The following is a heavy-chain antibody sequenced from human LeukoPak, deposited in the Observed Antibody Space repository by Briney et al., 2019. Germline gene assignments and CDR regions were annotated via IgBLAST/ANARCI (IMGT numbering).Heavy chain of an antibody. D-gene: IGHD2-8*02. Sequence: GGSLRLSCAASGFTFSTLAMIWVRQPPGKGLEWVSSIFTSGGEIHYADSVRGRFTISRDNSKSTLSLQMNSLRAEDTAIYYCATYRQVLLPFESWGQGTLVTVSS. CDR1: GFTFSTLA. J-gene: IGHJ4*02. CDR2: IFTSGGEI. CDR3: ATYRQVLLPFES. V-gene: IGHV3-23*01.